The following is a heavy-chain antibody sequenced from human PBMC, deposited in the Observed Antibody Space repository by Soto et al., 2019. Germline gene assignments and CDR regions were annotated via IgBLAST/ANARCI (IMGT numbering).Heavy chain of an antibody. CDR1: GYTLTGYA. CDR3: ARDRWFDP. V-gene: IGHV1-3*05. J-gene: IGHJ5*02. CDR2: INAGNGNT. Sequence: QVQLVQSGAEEKKPGASGKVSCKASGYTLTGYAMHWWRQAPGQRLEWMGWINAGNGNTKYSQKFQGRVTITRDTSASTAYMELSSLRSEDTAVYYCARDRWFDPWGQGTLVTVSS.